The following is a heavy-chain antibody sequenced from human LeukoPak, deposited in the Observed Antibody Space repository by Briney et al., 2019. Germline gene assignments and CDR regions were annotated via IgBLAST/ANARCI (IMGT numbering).Heavy chain of an antibody. J-gene: IGHJ4*02. CDR3: ARGHNWNWDY. CDR2: IIPILGIA. CDR1: GDTFTSYA. D-gene: IGHD1-7*01. Sequence: SVKVSCKASGDTFTSYAISWVRQAPGQGLEWMGRIIPILGIANYAQKFQGRVTITADKSTSTAYMELSSLRSEDTAVYYRARGHNWNWDYWGQGTLVTVSS. V-gene: IGHV1-69*04.